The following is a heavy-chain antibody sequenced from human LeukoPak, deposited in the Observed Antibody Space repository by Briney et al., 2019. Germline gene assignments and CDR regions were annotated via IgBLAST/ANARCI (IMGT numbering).Heavy chain of an antibody. V-gene: IGHV1-69*05. D-gene: IGHD1-7*01. CDR2: IIPILGTA. CDR1: GGTFSSYA. J-gene: IGHJ4*02. Sequence: GSSVKVSCKASGGTFSSYAISWVRQAPGQGLEWMGGIIPILGTANYAQKFQGRVTITTDESTSTAYMELSSLRSEDTAVYYCALTNPLPTGTTVDYWGQGTLVTVSS. CDR3: ALTNPLPTGTTVDY.